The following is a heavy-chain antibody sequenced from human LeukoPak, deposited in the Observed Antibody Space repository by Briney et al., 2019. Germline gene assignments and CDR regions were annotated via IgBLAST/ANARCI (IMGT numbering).Heavy chain of an antibody. CDR3: AKDGARYGYNYPDY. CDR1: GLTFSNYA. D-gene: IGHD5-24*01. J-gene: IGHJ4*02. Sequence: PGGSLGLSLGASGLTFSNYAMSGVAPAPGRGLGGVSDISGSGDFTYYADSVKGRFTISRDKSKNTLYLQMNSLRAEDTAVYYCAKDGARYGYNYPDYWGQGTLVTVSS. CDR2: ISGSGDFT. V-gene: IGHV3-23*01.